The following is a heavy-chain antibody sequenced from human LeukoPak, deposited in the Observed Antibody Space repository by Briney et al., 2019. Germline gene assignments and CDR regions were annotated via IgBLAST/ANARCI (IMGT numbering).Heavy chain of an antibody. CDR1: GGTFSSYA. J-gene: IGHJ4*02. CDR2: IIPIFGTA. D-gene: IGHD6-13*01. V-gene: IGHV1-69*13. CDR3: ARSEMYSSSWYSRDQITAFDY. Sequence: SVKVSCKASGGTFSSYAISWVRQAPGQGLEWMGGIIPIFGTANYAQKFQGRVTITADESTSTAYMELSSLRSEDTAVYYCARSEMYSSSWYSRDQITAFDYWGQGTLVTVSS.